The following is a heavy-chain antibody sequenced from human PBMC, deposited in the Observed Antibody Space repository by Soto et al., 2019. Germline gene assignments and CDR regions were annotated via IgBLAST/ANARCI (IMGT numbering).Heavy chain of an antibody. CDR1: GGSISSGGYY. J-gene: IGHJ5*02. CDR3: ARAAGEVVLDHNWFDP. D-gene: IGHD3-22*01. V-gene: IGHV4-31*03. CDR2: IYYSGST. Sequence: PSETLSLTCTVSGGSISSGGYYWSWIRQHPGKGLEWIGYIYYSGSTYYNPSLKSRVTISVDTSKNQFSLKLSSVTAADTAVYYCARAAGEVVLDHNWFDPWGQGTLVTVSS.